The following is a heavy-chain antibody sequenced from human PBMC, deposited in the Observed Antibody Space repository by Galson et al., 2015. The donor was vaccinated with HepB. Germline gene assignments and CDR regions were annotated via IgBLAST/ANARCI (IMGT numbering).Heavy chain of an antibody. CDR2: IKQDGSEK. CDR3: ARSLNCGGDCYSYPHFDY. V-gene: IGHV3-7*03. D-gene: IGHD2-21*02. CDR1: GFTFSSYW. J-gene: IGHJ4*02. Sequence: SLRLSCAASGFTFSSYWMSWVRQAPGKGLEWVANIKQDGSEKYYVDSVKGRFTISRDNAKNSLYLQMNSLRAEDTAVYYCARSLNCGGDCYSYPHFDYWGQGTLVTVSS.